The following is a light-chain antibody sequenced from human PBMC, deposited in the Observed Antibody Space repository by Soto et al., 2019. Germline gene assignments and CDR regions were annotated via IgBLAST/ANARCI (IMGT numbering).Light chain of an antibody. CDR3: QQSYNSPYA. V-gene: IGKV1-39*01. CDR2: AAT. J-gene: IGKJ2*01. Sequence: DIQMTQSPSSLSASLGDRVTITCRASQSINNYLNWYQQEEGKAPKLLIYAATSLQSGVPSRFSGSGSGTEFTLTISSLQPGDFATYYCQQSYNSPYAFGLVTKLEIK. CDR1: QSINNY.